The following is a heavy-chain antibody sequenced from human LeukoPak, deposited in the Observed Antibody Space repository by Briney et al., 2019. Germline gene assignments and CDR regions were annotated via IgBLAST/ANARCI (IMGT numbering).Heavy chain of an antibody. CDR2: IYTSGST. V-gene: IGHV4-4*07. CDR3: AREHIVVVVAATQWFDP. Sequence: PSETLSLTCTVSGGSISSYYWSWIRQPAGKGLEWIGRIYTSGSTNYNPSLKSRVAMSVDTSKNQFSLKLSSVTAADTAVYYCAREHIVVVVAATQWFDPWGQGTLVTVSS. CDR1: GGSISSYY. D-gene: IGHD2-15*01. J-gene: IGHJ5*02.